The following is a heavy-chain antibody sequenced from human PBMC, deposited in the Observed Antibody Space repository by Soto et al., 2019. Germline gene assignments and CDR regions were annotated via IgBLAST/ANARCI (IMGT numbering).Heavy chain of an antibody. CDR1: GGSFSGYY. Sequence: SETLSLTCAVYGGSFSGYYWSWIRQPPGKGLEWIGEINHSGSTNYNPSLKSRVTISVDTSKNQFSLKLSSVTAADTAVYYCARGHNHYDILTGKEGHNWFDPWGQGTLVTVSS. CDR3: ARGHNHYDILTGKEGHNWFDP. J-gene: IGHJ5*02. V-gene: IGHV4-34*01. CDR2: INHSGST. D-gene: IGHD3-9*01.